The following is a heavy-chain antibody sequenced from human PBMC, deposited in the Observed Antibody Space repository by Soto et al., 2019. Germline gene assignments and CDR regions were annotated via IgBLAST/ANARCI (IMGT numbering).Heavy chain of an antibody. CDR3: AKGRDYDFWSGSEPDY. Sequence: GGSLRLSCAASGFTISSYAMSWVRQAPGKGLEWVSAISGSGGSTYYADSVKGRFTISGDNSKNTLYLQMNSLGAEDTAVYYCAKGRDYDFWSGSEPDYWGQGTLVTVSS. D-gene: IGHD3-3*01. CDR1: GFTISSYA. J-gene: IGHJ4*02. CDR2: ISGSGGST. V-gene: IGHV3-23*01.